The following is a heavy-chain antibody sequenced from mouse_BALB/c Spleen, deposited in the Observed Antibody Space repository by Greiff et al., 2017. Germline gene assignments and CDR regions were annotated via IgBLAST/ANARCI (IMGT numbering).Heavy chain of an antibody. CDR3: ARYDTTVGYFDY. V-gene: IGHV1-80*01. Sequence: QVQLKQSGAELMKPGASVKISCKASGYTFTSYWMNWVKQRPGQGLEWIGQIYPGDGDTNYNGKFKGKATLTADKSSSTAYMQLSSLTSEDSAVYFCARYDTTVGYFDYWGQGTTLTVSS. J-gene: IGHJ2*01. CDR1: GYTFTSYW. CDR2: IYPGDGDT. D-gene: IGHD1-1*01.